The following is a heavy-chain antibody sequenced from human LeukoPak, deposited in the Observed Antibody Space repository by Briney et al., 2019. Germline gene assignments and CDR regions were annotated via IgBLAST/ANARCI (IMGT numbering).Heavy chain of an antibody. J-gene: IGHJ4*02. Sequence: GTLSLTCAVSGGSISSSNWWSWVRQAPGKGLEWVSAISSSGDTYYAGSVKGRFTISRDNSKNTLYLQMNSLRAEDTAVYYCAKDAVGATAYYFDYWGQGTLVTVSS. V-gene: IGHV3-23*01. D-gene: IGHD1-26*01. CDR2: ISSSGDT. CDR1: GGSISSSN. CDR3: AKDAVGATAYYFDY.